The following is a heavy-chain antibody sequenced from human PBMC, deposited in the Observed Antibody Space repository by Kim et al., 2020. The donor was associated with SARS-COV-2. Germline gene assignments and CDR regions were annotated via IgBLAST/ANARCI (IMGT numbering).Heavy chain of an antibody. D-gene: IGHD3-3*01. CDR1: GYTFTSYA. V-gene: IGHV7-4-1*02. J-gene: IGHJ5*02. CDR3: ARDSGLTTIFGVVITPGWFDP. Sequence: ASVKVSCKASGYTFTSYAMNWVRQAPGQGLEWMGWINTNTGNPTYAQGFTGRFVFSLDTAVSTAYLQISSLKAEDTVVYYCARDSGLTTIFGVVITPGWFDPWGQGTLVTVSS. CDR2: INTNTGNP.